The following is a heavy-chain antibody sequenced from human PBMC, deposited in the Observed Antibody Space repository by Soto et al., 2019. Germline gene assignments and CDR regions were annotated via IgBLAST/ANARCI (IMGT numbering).Heavy chain of an antibody. D-gene: IGHD2-21*01. Sequence: QVQLVQSGAEVKKPGSSVKVSCKASGGTFSSYAISWVRQAPGQGLEWMGGIIPIFGTANYAQKFQGRVTITADESTSTAYMELSSLRSEDTAVYYCARGRMATIHGEREYFQHWGQGTLVTVSS. CDR1: GGTFSSYA. V-gene: IGHV1-69*12. CDR3: ARGRMATIHGEREYFQH. CDR2: IIPIFGTA. J-gene: IGHJ1*01.